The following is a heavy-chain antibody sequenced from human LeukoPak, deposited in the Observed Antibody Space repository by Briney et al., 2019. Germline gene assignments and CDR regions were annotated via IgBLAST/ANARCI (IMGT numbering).Heavy chain of an antibody. CDR2: INPNSGGT. CDR3: ARFHGSGADGMDV. Sequence: ASVKVSCKASGYTFTGYYMHWVRQAPGQGLEWMGWINPNSGGTNYAQKFQGRVTMTRGTSISTAYMELSRLRSDDTAVYYCARFHGSGADGMDVWGQGTLVTVSS. V-gene: IGHV1-2*02. CDR1: GYTFTGYY. J-gene: IGHJ6*02. D-gene: IGHD3-10*01.